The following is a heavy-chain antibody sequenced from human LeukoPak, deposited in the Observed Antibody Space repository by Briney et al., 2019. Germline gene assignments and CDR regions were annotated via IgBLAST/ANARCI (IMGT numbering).Heavy chain of an antibody. CDR3: ARIYADDYYDSSGYYLDY. CDR1: GGTFSSYA. Sequence: SVKVSCKASGGTFSSYAISWVRQAPGQGLEWMGRIIPILGIANYAQKLQGRVTMTTDTSTSTAYMELRSLRSDDTAVYYCARIYADDYYDSSGYYLDYWGQGTLVTVSS. D-gene: IGHD3-22*01. J-gene: IGHJ4*02. CDR2: IIPILGIA. V-gene: IGHV1-69*04.